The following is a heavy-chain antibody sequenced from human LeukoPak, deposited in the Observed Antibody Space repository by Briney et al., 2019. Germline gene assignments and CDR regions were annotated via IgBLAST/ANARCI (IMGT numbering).Heavy chain of an antibody. J-gene: IGHJ4*02. V-gene: IGHV3-48*04. CDR2: ISSSSTSTI. CDR3: ARQSSIWNDGTNTDFNY. CDR1: GFTFSSYS. Sequence: PGGSLRLSRAASGFTFSSYSMNWVRQTPGKGLEWLSYISSSSTSTIYYADSVEGRFTISRDNAKNSLSLQMNSLRAEDTAVYYCARQSSIWNDGTNTDFNYWGQGTLVTVSS. D-gene: IGHD1-1*01.